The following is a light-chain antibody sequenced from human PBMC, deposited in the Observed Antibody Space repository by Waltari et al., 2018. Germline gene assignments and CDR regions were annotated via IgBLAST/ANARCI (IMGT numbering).Light chain of an antibody. CDR1: GGDAGLSNV. Sequence: QSALAQPASVSGSPGQSVTISCSGAGGDAGLSNVVPWYQQHPGKAPTLMINEAYKRPAGVSNRFSVSKSGNTASLTISGLQTDDEAEYYCCTYAGSSTWVFGGGTKLTVL. J-gene: IGLJ3*02. V-gene: IGLV2-23*01. CDR3: CTYAGSSTWV. CDR2: EAY.